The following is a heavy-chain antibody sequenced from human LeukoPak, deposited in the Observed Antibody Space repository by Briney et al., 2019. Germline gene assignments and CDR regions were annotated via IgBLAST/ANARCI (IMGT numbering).Heavy chain of an antibody. V-gene: IGHV1-46*01. CDR2: INPSGGST. J-gene: IGHJ4*02. CDR3: ARPLLGSAMVVDY. CDR1: GYTFTSYY. Sequence: ASVKVSCKASGYTFTSYYMHWVRQAPGQGLEWMGIINPSGGSTSYAQKFQGRVTMTRDMSTSTVYMELSSLKASDTAMYYCARPLLGSAMVVDYWGQGTLVTVSS. D-gene: IGHD5-18*01.